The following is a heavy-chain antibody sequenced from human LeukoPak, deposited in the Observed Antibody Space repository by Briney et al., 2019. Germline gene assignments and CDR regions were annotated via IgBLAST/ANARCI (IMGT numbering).Heavy chain of an antibody. Sequence: GGSLRLSCAASGFTFSSYSMNWVRQAPGKGLEWVSYISSSSSTIYYADSVKGRFTISRDNAKNSLYLQMSSLRVEDTAIYYCAKLPGVGPYYYGSGSFVDYWGQGTLVTVSS. CDR1: GFTFSSYS. D-gene: IGHD3-10*01. CDR2: ISSSSSTI. CDR3: AKLPGVGPYYYGSGSFVDY. V-gene: IGHV3-48*04. J-gene: IGHJ4*02.